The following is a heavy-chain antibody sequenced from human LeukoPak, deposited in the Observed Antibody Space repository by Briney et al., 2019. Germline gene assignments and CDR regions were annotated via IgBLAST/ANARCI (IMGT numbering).Heavy chain of an antibody. D-gene: IGHD6-6*01. Sequence: SETLPLTCTVSGGSISSYYWSWIRQPPGKGLEWIGYIYYSGSTNYNPSLKSRVTISVDTSKNQFSLKQSSVTAADTAVYYCARVEYSSSPMLDYWGQGTLVTVSS. CDR2: IYYSGST. V-gene: IGHV4-59*01. J-gene: IGHJ4*02. CDR1: GGSISSYY. CDR3: ARVEYSSSPMLDY.